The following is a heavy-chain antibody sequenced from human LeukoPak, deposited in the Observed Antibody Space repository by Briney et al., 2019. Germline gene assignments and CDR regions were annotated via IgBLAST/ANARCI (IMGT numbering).Heavy chain of an antibody. CDR1: GYTFTSYG. CDR2: FSTYNGNT. CDR3: ARQSTGSYYSPIDY. J-gene: IGHJ4*02. D-gene: IGHD1-26*01. Sequence: ASVKVFCKASGYTFTSYGISWVRQAPGQGLEWMGWFSTYNGNTKYAQNLQGRVTTTTDTSTSTAYMELRSLRSDDTAMYYCARQSTGSYYSPIDYWGQGTLVTVSS. V-gene: IGHV1-18*01.